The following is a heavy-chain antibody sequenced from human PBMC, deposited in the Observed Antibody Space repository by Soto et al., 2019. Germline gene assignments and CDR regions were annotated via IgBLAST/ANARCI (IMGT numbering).Heavy chain of an antibody. J-gene: IGHJ4*01. D-gene: IGHD6-13*01. CDR2: ITASGVNT. CDR1: GFTFDSYY. CDR3: AKGYSNTWYALFDF. Sequence: PXGSLRLYRAASGFTFDSYYLRWARQAPGKGLDWVSAITASGVNTYYADSVKGRFTISRDNSKNTLYLQMKSLRPDDTAVYYCAKGYSNTWYALFDFWGHGTLVTVSS. V-gene: IGHV3-23*01.